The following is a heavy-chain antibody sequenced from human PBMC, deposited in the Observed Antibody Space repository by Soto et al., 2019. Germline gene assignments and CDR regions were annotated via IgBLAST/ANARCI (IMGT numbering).Heavy chain of an antibody. J-gene: IGHJ4*02. D-gene: IGHD3-10*01. CDR3: ARVPPWGNSAGDYYIQHYDS. CDR1: GYTFSDYF. Sequence: ASVKVSCKASGYTFSDYFIQGLRQAPGQGLEWVAWINPKTAATNYAKKFQGWATVTRDTSFSTAYLELSSLRSEDTAVYYCARVPPWGNSAGDYYIQHYDSWGQGTPVTVSS. CDR2: INPKTAAT. V-gene: IGHV1-2*04.